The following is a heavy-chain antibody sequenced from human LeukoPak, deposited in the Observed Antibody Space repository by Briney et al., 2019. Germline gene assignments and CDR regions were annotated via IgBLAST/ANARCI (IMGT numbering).Heavy chain of an antibody. D-gene: IGHD5-12*01. V-gene: IGHV3-23*01. CDR1: GFTFTSYG. Sequence: PGTSLRLSCAASGFTFTSYGMNWVRQAPGKGLEWVSLITNGGCNTYYSDSVKGRFTISRDNSKNTLYLQMNSLRAEDTAVYYCAKSRLGYDYWGQGTLVTVSS. J-gene: IGHJ4*02. CDR2: ITNGGCNT. CDR3: AKSRLGYDY.